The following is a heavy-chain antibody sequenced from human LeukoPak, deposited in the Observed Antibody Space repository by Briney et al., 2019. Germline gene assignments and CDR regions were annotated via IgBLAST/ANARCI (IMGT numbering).Heavy chain of an antibody. CDR3: VNLWEAGY. CDR1: GFTFSSYW. V-gene: IGHV3-7*01. J-gene: IGHJ4*02. CDR2: IKHDGKKI. D-gene: IGHD1-26*01. Sequence: PGGSLRLSCAASGFTFSSYWMSWVRQAPGKGLEWVANIKHDGKKIYYVDSVRGRFTISRDNAKNSLYLQLNSLRVEDTAMYYCVNLWEAGYWGQGTLVTVSS.